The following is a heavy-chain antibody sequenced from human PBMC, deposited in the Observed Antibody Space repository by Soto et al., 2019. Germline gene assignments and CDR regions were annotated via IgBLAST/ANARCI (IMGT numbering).Heavy chain of an antibody. Sequence: QVHLVQSGGELKKPGASVKVSCKAAGYNFTTYGISWVRQAPGQGLEWMGWISGDSVNTKSAPKLQDRITMTTDTSAGTAYMELRRLRSDDTAVYFRAREGQQQAQETYYYFYGMDIWGQGTTVTVSS. D-gene: IGHD6-13*01. CDR2: ISGDSVNT. V-gene: IGHV1-18*01. J-gene: IGHJ6*01. CDR1: GYNFTTYG. CDR3: AREGQQQAQETYYYFYGMDI.